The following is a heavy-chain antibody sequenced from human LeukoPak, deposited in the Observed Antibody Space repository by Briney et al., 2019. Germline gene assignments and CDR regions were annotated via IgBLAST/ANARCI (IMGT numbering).Heavy chain of an antibody. CDR1: GGSISSSSYY. J-gene: IGHJ5*02. V-gene: IGHV4-39*01. Sequence: SETLSLTCTVSGGSISSSSYYWGWIRQPPGKGLEWIGSIYYSGSTYYNPSLKSRVTISVDTSKNQFSLKLSSVTAADTAVYYCARWSGEPSWFDPWGQGTLVTVSS. D-gene: IGHD1-14*01. CDR3: ARWSGEPSWFDP. CDR2: IYYSGST.